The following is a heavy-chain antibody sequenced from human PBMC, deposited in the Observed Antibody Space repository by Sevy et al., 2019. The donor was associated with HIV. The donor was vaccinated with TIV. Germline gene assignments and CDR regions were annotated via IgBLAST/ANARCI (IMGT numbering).Heavy chain of an antibody. CDR3: EAIATAGRDY. CDR1: GFIFSSYV. CDR2: ISGSGGST. J-gene: IGHJ4*02. Sequence: GGSLRLSCAASGFIFSSYVMTWVRQAPGKGLEWVSTISGSGGSTYYADSVKGRFTISRDNSNKMLDLQMNSLRAEDTAVYYCEAIATAGRDYWGQGTLVTVSS. V-gene: IGHV3-23*01. D-gene: IGHD6-13*01.